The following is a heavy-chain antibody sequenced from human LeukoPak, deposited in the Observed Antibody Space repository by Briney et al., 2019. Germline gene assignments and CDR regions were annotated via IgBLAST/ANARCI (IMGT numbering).Heavy chain of an antibody. CDR1: GGSFSGYY. V-gene: IGHV4-34*01. D-gene: IGHD6-19*01. CDR2: INHSGST. J-gene: IGHJ4*02. CDR3: ARGVLYSSGRVFRH. Sequence: PSETLSLTCAVYGGSFSGYYWSWIRQPPGKGLEWIGEINHSGSTNYNPFLKSRVTISVDTSKNQFSLKLSSVTAADTAVYYCARGVLYSSGRVFRHWGQGTLVTVSS.